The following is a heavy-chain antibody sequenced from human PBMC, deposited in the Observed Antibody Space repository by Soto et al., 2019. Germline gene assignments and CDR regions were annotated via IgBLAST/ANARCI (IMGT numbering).Heavy chain of an antibody. V-gene: IGHV4-34*01. CDR2: INHSGST. D-gene: IGHD1-26*01. CDR3: GRGPDGRRAAGDAFDI. Sequence: SETLSLTCAVYGGSFSGYYWSWIRQPPGKGLEWIGEINHSGSTNYNPSLKSRVTISVDTSKNQFSLKLSSVTAADTAVYYCGRGPDGRRAAGDAFDIWGQGTMVTVSS. CDR1: GGSFSGYY. J-gene: IGHJ3*02.